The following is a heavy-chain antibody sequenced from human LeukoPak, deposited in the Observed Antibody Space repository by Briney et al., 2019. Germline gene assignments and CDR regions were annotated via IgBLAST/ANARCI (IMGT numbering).Heavy chain of an antibody. CDR3: AAGDYYGSGKNWFDP. D-gene: IGHD3-10*01. J-gene: IGHJ5*02. Sequence: GGSLRLSCAASGFTFSGYWMSWVRQAPGKGLEWVANIKKDGSEKYYADSVKGRFTISRDNSKNTLYLQMNSLRAEDTAVYYCAAGDYYGSGKNWFDPWGQGTLVTVSS. V-gene: IGHV3-7*01. CDR1: GFTFSGYW. CDR2: IKKDGSEK.